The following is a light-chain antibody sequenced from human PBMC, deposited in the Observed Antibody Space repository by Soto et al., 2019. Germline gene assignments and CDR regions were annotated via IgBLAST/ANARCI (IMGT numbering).Light chain of an antibody. CDR3: HQYGSSPPYT. V-gene: IGKV3-20*01. CDR1: ENVSNNY. Sequence: EVVLTQSPGTLSLSPGERATLSCRASENVSNNYLAWYQQKPGQAPRLLIFGSSDRAASIPDRFSGSGSGTDFTLTISRLEPEDFAVYYCHQYGSSPPYTFGQGTKLEIK. J-gene: IGKJ2*01. CDR2: GSS.